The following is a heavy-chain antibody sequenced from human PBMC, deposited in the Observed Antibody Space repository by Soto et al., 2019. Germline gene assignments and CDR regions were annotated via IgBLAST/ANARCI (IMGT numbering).Heavy chain of an antibody. V-gene: IGHV4-31*03. CDR3: ARVRGVYSSSPFDY. Sequence: SETLSLTCTVSGGSISSGGYYWSWIRQHPGKGLEWIGYIYYSGSTYYNPSLKSRVTISVDTSKNQFSLKLSSVTAADTAVYYCARVRGVYSSSPFDYWGQGTLVTVSS. CDR2: IYYSGST. D-gene: IGHD6-13*01. J-gene: IGHJ4*02. CDR1: GGSISSGGYY.